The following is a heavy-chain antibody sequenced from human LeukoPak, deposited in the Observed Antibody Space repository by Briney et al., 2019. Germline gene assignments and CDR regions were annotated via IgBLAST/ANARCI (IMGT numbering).Heavy chain of an antibody. J-gene: IGHJ3*02. CDR2: IYYSGST. Sequence: SETLSLTCTVSGGSISSSSYYWGWIRQPPGKGLEWIGSIYYSGSTYYNPSLKSRVTISVDTSKNQFSLKLSSVTSADTAVYYCARAGRMAEPGTFDIWGQGTMVTVSS. CDR1: GGSISSSSYY. V-gene: IGHV4-39*07. CDR3: ARAGRMAEPGTFDI. D-gene: IGHD6-19*01.